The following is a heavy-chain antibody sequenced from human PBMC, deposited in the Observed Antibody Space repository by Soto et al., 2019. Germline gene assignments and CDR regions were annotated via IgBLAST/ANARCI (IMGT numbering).Heavy chain of an antibody. J-gene: IGHJ6*03. Sequence: QVQLVESGGGVVQPGRSLRLSCAASGFTFGNYGMNWVRQAPGKGLEWVAAISYDGSSEYFSDSVRGRFTISRDNLKNPLDLQMNSLREDDSALYYCAKNFRPQPRIRFYMDVWGKGATVSVSS. V-gene: IGHV3-30*18. CDR3: AKNFRPQPRIRFYMDV. D-gene: IGHD3-3*01. CDR1: GFTFGNYG. CDR2: ISYDGSSE.